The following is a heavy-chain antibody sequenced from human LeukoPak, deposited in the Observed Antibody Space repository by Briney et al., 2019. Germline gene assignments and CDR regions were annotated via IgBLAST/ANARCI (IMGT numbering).Heavy chain of an antibody. J-gene: IGHJ3*02. V-gene: IGHV3-30*18. CDR2: ISYDGSNK. CDR3: AKDSIAVRWFLDI. D-gene: IGHD6-19*01. CDR1: GFTFSSYG. Sequence: GGSLRLSCAASGFTFSSYGMHWVRQAPGKGLGWVAVISYDGSNKYYADSVKGRFTISRDNSKNTLYLQMNSLRAEDTAVYYCAKDSIAVRWFLDIWGQGTMVTVSS.